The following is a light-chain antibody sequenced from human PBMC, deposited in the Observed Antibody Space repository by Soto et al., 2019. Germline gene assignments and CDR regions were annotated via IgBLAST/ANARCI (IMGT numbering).Light chain of an antibody. J-gene: IGKJ4*01. V-gene: IGKV2D-29*01. CDR2: EIY. CDR3: MQGIQIPLT. Sequence: DIVMTQTPLSLSVTPGQPASISCKSSESLLHSDGTTYLYWYLQRPGQTPQLQIFEIYKRFSGVPDRFSGSGSETDFTLNISRVEAEDVGVYYCMQGIQIPLTFGGGTKVEIK. CDR1: ESLLHSDGTTY.